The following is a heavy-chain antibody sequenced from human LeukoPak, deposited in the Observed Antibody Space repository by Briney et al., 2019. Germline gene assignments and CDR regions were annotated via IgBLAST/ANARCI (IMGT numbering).Heavy chain of an antibody. Sequence: GASVKVSCKASGYTFTSYDINWVRQATGQGLEWMGWMNPNSGNTGYAQKFQGRVTMTRNTSISTAYMELSSLRSEDTAVYYCARVGNTYYYDSSGYIWFDYWGQGTLVTVSS. CDR2: MNPNSGNT. J-gene: IGHJ4*02. D-gene: IGHD3-22*01. V-gene: IGHV1-8*01. CDR3: ARVGNTYYYDSSGYIWFDY. CDR1: GYTFTSYD.